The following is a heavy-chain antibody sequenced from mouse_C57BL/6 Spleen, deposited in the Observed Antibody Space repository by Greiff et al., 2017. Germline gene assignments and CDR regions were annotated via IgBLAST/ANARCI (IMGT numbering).Heavy chain of an antibody. D-gene: IGHD2-5*01. CDR1: GFTIKNTY. V-gene: IGHV14-3*01. CDR3: ARSSGYSNYDYAMDY. J-gene: IGHJ4*01. Sequence: EVQLQQSVAELVRPGASVKLSCTASGFTIKNTYMHWVKQRPDQGLEWIGRIDPANGNTKYAPKFQGKATITADTSPNPAYLQLRSRTSEDTAIYYCARSSGYSNYDYAMDYWGQGTSVTVSS. CDR2: IDPANGNT.